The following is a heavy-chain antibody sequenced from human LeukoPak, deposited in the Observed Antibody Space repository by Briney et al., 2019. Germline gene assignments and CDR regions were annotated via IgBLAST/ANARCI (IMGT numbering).Heavy chain of an antibody. CDR3: ARGGGLDV. CDR1: GFTFSSYW. V-gene: IGHV3-7*03. D-gene: IGHD3-16*01. Sequence: TGGSLRLSCAASGFTFSSYWMNWASQAPGKGLEWVASINHNGNVSYYVDSVKGRFTISRDNAKNSLYLQMSNLRAEDTAVHFCARGGGLDVWGQGATVTVSS. J-gene: IGHJ6*02. CDR2: INHNGNVS.